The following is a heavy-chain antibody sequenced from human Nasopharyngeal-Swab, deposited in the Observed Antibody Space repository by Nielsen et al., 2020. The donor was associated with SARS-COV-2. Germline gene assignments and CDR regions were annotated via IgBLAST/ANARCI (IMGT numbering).Heavy chain of an antibody. Sequence: SETLSLTCTVSGFSFSSYYWSWIRQPPGKGLEWIGYIYYSGSTNYNPSLKIRVTISVDTSKNQFSLKLSSVTAADTAVYYCARRHYDSSGYPSYFDYWGQGTLVTVSS. CDR2: IYYSGST. J-gene: IGHJ4*02. V-gene: IGHV4-59*08. D-gene: IGHD3-22*01. CDR3: ARRHYDSSGYPSYFDY. CDR1: GFSFSSYY.